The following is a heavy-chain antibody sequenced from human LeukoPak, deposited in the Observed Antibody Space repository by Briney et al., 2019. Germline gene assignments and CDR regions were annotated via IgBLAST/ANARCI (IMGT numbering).Heavy chain of an antibody. CDR2: ISGSGGST. V-gene: IGHV3-23*01. J-gene: IGHJ3*02. D-gene: IGHD6-13*01. Sequence: GGSLRLSCAASGFTFSSYAMIWVRQAPGKGLEWFSAISGSGGSTYYADSVKGRFTISRDNSKNTLYLQMNSLRAEDTAVYYCAKDRAGLDAFDIWGQGTMVTVSS. CDR1: GFTFSSYA. CDR3: AKDRAGLDAFDI.